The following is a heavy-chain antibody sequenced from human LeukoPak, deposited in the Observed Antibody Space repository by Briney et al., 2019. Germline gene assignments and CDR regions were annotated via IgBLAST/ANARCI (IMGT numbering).Heavy chain of an antibody. Sequence: SETLSLTCAVSDGSISRSYWWSWIRPPPGKGLEWIGYIYYSGSTNYNPSLKSRVTISVDTSKNQFSLKLSSVTAADTAVYYCARDSDSLWFGELRYYGMDVWGQGTTVTVSS. CDR2: IYYSGST. CDR3: ARDSDSLWFGELRYYGMDV. CDR1: DGSISRSYW. J-gene: IGHJ6*02. D-gene: IGHD3-10*01. V-gene: IGHV4-61*01.